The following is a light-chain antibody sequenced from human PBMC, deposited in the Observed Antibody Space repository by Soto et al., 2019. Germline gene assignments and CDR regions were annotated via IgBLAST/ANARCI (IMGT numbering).Light chain of an antibody. J-gene: IGKJ2*01. V-gene: IGKV3-20*01. CDR1: QGLTSSF. CDR2: GAS. Sequence: EIVLTQSPGTLSLSPGERATLSCRASQGLTSSFLAWYQQKPGQAPRLLIYGASSRATGIPDMFSGSGSGKDFTLTIGRLEPEDFAVYYCQQFGISPYTFGQGTKLAIK. CDR3: QQFGISPYT.